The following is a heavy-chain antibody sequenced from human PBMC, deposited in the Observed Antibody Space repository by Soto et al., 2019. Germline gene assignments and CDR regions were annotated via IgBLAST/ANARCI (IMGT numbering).Heavy chain of an antibody. D-gene: IGHD1-26*01. V-gene: IGHV3-30-3*01. CDR2: ISYDGSNK. Sequence: QVQLVESGGGVVQPGRSLRLSCAASGFTFSSYAMHWVRQAPGKGLVWVAVISYDGSNKYYADSVKGRFTISRDNSKNTLYLQMNSLRAEDTAVYYCARDSGGATTSWFDPWGQGTLVTVSS. CDR1: GFTFSSYA. CDR3: ARDSGGATTSWFDP. J-gene: IGHJ5*02.